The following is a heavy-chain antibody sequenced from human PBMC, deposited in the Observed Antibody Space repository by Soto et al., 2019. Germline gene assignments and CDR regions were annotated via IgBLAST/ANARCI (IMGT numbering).Heavy chain of an antibody. Sequence: SETLSLTCAVSGASIISSNSYWAWIRQSPGTGLEWIGSVSFGRDTYFNPSLKSRLTISADTSKNEISLNLNSVTAADTAVYYCARQPLHRVGSSISTLDIWGQGTVVTVSS. J-gene: IGHJ3*02. CDR1: GASIISSNSY. D-gene: IGHD1-26*01. CDR3: ARQPLHRVGSSISTLDI. CDR2: VSFGRDT. V-gene: IGHV4-39*01.